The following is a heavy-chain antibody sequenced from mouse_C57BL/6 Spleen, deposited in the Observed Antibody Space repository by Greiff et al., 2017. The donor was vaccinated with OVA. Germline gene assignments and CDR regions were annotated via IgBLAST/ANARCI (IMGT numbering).Heavy chain of an antibody. D-gene: IGHD1-1*01. J-gene: IGHJ2*01. V-gene: IGHV1-59*01. Sequence: QVQLQQPGAELVRPGTSVKLSCKASGYTFTSYWMHWVKQRPGQGLEWIGVIDPSDSYTNYNQKFKGKATLTVDTSSSTAYMQLSSLTSEDSAVYYGARRENYYGSSPDYWGKGTTLTVSS. CDR2: IDPSDSYT. CDR3: ARRENYYGSSPDY. CDR1: GYTFTSYW.